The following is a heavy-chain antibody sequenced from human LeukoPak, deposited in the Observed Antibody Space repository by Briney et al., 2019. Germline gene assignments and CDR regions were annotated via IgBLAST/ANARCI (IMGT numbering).Heavy chain of an antibody. J-gene: IGHJ4*02. V-gene: IGHV3-48*01. CDR2: ISSSSSTI. Sequence: GGSLRLSCAASGFTFSSYSMNWVRQAPGKGLEWVSYISSSSSTIYYADSVKGRFTISRDNAKNSLYLQMNSLRAEDTAVYYCARVGFVGRLLWFGELSDFDYWGQGTLVTVSS. CDR3: ARVGFVGRLLWFGELSDFDY. D-gene: IGHD3-10*01. CDR1: GFTFSSYS.